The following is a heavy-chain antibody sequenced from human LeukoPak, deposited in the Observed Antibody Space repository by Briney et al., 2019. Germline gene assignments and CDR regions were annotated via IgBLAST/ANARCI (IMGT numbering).Heavy chain of an antibody. CDR2: INHSGNT. CDR1: GGSFSGYY. J-gene: IGHJ4*02. Sequence: SETLSLTCAVYGGSFSGYYWTWIRQSPGEGLEWIGEINHSGNTNYNPSLKSRVTLSVDTSKNQFSLKLTSVTAADTAVYYCARVVEVYGGKGVFDYWGQGTLVTVSS. D-gene: IGHD4-23*01. CDR3: ARVVEVYGGKGVFDY. V-gene: IGHV4-34*01.